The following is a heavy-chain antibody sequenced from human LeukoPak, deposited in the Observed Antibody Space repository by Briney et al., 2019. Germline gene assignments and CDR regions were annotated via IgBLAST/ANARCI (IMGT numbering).Heavy chain of an antibody. CDR1: GGSISSYY. D-gene: IGHD6-19*01. Sequence: SETLSLTCTVSGGSISSYYWSWIRQPPGKGLEWIGYIYYSGSTNYNPSLKSRVTISVDTSKNQFSLKLSSVTAADTAVYYCARHGKQWLGEFDYWGQGTLVTVSS. CDR3: ARHGKQWLGEFDY. V-gene: IGHV4-59*08. J-gene: IGHJ4*02. CDR2: IYYSGST.